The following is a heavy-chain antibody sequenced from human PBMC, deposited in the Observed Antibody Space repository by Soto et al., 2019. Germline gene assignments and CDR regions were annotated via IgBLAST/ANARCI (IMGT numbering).Heavy chain of an antibody. CDR2: ISFSGAT. Sequence: SETLSLTCTVSGVSITSYFWSWIRQTPGKGLDWIGSISFSGATYSNPSLKGRAALSVDTSENHLSLTLNSVTSADTAVYYCARDGERDTGLNFYYYLHGMDAWGQGTRVTVSS. D-gene: IGHD1-1*01. V-gene: IGHV4-59*01. J-gene: IGHJ6*02. CDR3: ARDGERDTGLNFYYYLHGMDA. CDR1: GVSITSYF.